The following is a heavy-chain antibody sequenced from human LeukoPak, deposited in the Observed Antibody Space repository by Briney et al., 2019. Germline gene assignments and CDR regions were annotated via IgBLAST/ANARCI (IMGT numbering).Heavy chain of an antibody. CDR3: ARDRVGATAGRYYYGMDV. CDR2: ISSSSSSK. Sequence: GGSLRLSCAASGFTFSSYSMNWVRQAPGKGLEWVSYISSSSSSKYYADSVKGRFTISRDNAENSLYLQMNGLRDEDTAVYYCARDRVGATAGRYYYGMDVWGQGTTVTVSS. V-gene: IGHV3-48*02. D-gene: IGHD1-26*01. CDR1: GFTFSSYS. J-gene: IGHJ6*02.